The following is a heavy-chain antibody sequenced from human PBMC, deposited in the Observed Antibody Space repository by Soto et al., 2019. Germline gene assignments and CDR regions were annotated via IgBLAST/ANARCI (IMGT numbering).Heavy chain of an antibody. Sequence: QVQLQQWGAGLLKPSETLSLTCAVYGGSFSGYYWSWIRQPPGKGLEWIGEINHSGSNNYNPSLKSRVTISVDTSKGQFSLKLSSVTAADTAVYYCAGRVLYYYYYYMDVWGKGTTVIVSS. J-gene: IGHJ6*03. V-gene: IGHV4-34*01. CDR3: AGRVLYYYYYYMDV. CDR2: INHSGSN. CDR1: GGSFSGYY.